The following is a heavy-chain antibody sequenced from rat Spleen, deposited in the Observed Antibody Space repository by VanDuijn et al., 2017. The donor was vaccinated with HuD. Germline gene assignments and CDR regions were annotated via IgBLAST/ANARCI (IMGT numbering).Heavy chain of an antibody. CDR1: GYSITSNY. V-gene: IGHV3-1*01. D-gene: IGHD1-7*01. J-gene: IGHJ4*01. CDR2: ISYSGAT. CDR3: VRYPYGSLRVDA. Sequence: EVQLQESGPGLVKPSQSLSLTCSVTGYSITSNYWAWVRKFPGNKMEWMGFISYSGATSYNPSLKSRISITRDTSKNQFFLQLNSVTTEDTATYYCVRYPYGSLRVDAWGQGASVTVSS.